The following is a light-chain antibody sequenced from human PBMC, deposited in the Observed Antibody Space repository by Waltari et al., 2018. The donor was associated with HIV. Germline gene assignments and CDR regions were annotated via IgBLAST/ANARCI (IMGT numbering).Light chain of an antibody. J-gene: IGKJ3*01. V-gene: IGKV1-39*01. CDR2: AAS. Sequence: EIKMTQSPTYLSAAVGDKVTITCRASQSIRSYLNWYQQKPGKAPKLLIYAASSLQSGIPSRFSGSGSGTYFTLTISSLQPEDFATYYCQQSYSTPLFTFGPGTKVDIK. CDR1: QSIRSY. CDR3: QQSYSTPLFT.